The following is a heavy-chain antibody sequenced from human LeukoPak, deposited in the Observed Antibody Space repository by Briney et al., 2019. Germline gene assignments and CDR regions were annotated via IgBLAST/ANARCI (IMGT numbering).Heavy chain of an antibody. Sequence: GGSLRLSCAASGFTFSSYGMHWVRQAPGKGLEWEAVIWYDGSNKYYADSVKGRFTISRDNSKNTLYLQMNSLRAEDTVVYYCARVPGIGPGTLFDYWGQGTLVTVSS. D-gene: IGHD3-10*01. J-gene: IGHJ4*02. CDR3: ARVPGIGPGTLFDY. CDR2: IWYDGSNK. CDR1: GFTFSSYG. V-gene: IGHV3-33*01.